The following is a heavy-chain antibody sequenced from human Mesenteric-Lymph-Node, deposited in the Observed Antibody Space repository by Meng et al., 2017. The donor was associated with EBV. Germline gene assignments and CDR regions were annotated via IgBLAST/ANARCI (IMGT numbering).Heavy chain of an antibody. V-gene: IGHV7-4-1*02. J-gene: IGHJ4*02. CDR1: GYPFNIYT. CDR3: ARGLGGHSL. Sequence: QGQRVQMGSELKKPGASGKVSCKASGYPFNIYTMNWVRQAPGQGLEWMGWINTNTGNPTYAQGFTGRFVFSLDASVSTAFLEISSLKAEDTAVYYCARGLGGHSLWGQGTLVTVSS. CDR2: INTNTGNP. D-gene: IGHD4-23*01.